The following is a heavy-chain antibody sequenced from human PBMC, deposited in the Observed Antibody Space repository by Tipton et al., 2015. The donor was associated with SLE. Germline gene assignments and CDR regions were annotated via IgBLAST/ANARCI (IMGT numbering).Heavy chain of an antibody. V-gene: IGHV4-39*07. J-gene: IGHJ3*02. Sequence: TLSLTCTVSGGSISSSSYYWGWIRQPPGKGLEWIGSIYYSGSTYYNPSLKSRVTISVDTSKNQFSLKLSSVTAADTAVYYCARGPGYQPLPYYDAFDIWGQGTMVTVSS. CDR3: ARGPGYQPLPYYDAFDI. D-gene: IGHD2-2*01. CDR1: GGSISSSSYY. CDR2: IYYSGST.